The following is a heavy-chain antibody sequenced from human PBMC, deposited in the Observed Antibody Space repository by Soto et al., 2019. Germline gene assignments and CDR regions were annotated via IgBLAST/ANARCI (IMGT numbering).Heavy chain of an antibody. CDR3: AAGITGTTLDYYYGMDV. CDR2: INPSGGST. Sequence: GASVKVSCKASGYTFTSYYMHWVRQAPGQGLEWMGIINPSGGSTSYAQKKQGRVTMTRDTSTSTVYMELSSLRSEDTAVYYCAAGITGTTLDYYYGMDVWGQGTTVTVSS. V-gene: IGHV1-46*01. J-gene: IGHJ6*02. D-gene: IGHD1-20*01. CDR1: GYTFTSYY.